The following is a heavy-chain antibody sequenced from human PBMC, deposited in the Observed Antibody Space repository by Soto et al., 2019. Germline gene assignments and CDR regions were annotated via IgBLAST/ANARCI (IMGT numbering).Heavy chain of an antibody. V-gene: IGHV1-3*01. Sequence: GASVKVSCKASGYTFTSYAMHWVRQAPGQRLEWMGWINAGNGNTKYSQKFQGRVTITRDTSASTAYMELSSLRSEDTAVYYCARDRRKYWSGGSCYSRNWSDPWGQGTLVTVSS. CDR1: GYTFTSYA. CDR2: INAGNGNT. J-gene: IGHJ5*02. D-gene: IGHD2-15*01. CDR3: ARDRRKYWSGGSCYSRNWSDP.